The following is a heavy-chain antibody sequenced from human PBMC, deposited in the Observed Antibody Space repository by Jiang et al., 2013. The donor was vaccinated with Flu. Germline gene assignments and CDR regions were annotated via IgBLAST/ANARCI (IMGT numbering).Heavy chain of an antibody. D-gene: IGHD6-19*01. CDR3: ARGGVAVAGTYDY. CDR2: NPSGDST. Sequence: NPSGDSTSYAQKFQGRVTMTRDTSTSTVYMELSSLRSEDTAVYYCARGGVAVAGTYDYWGQGTLATVSS. V-gene: IGHV1-46*01. J-gene: IGHJ4*02.